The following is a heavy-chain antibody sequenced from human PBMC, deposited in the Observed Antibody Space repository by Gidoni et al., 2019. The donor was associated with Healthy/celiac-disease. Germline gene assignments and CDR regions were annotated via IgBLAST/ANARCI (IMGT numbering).Heavy chain of an antibody. V-gene: IGHV3-30-3*01. CDR3: ARDRSMTAYFDY. CDR1: GFTFSSYA. D-gene: IGHD2-21*02. J-gene: IGHJ4*02. Sequence: QVQLVASGGGVVQPGRSLRLSCAASGFTFSSYAMHWVRPAPGKGLEWVSVRSYDGSNKYYADSVKGRFTISRDNSKNTLYLQMNSLRAEDTAVYYCARDRSMTAYFDYWGQGTLVTVSS. CDR2: RSYDGSNK.